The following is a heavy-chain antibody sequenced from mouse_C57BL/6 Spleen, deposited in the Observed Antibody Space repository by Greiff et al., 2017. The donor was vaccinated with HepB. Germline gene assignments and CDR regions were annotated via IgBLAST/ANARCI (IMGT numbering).Heavy chain of an antibody. CDR2: ISNLAYSI. D-gene: IGHD1-1*01. J-gene: IGHJ3*01. CDR1: GFTFSDYG. Sequence: EVKLQESGGGLVQPGGSLKLSCAASGFTFSDYGMAWVRQAPRKGPEWVAFISNLAYSIYYADTVTGRFTISRENAKNTLYLEMSSLRSEDTAMYYCARGGGYYGSSPSFAYWGQGTLVTVSA. CDR3: ARGGGYYGSSPSFAY. V-gene: IGHV5-15*01.